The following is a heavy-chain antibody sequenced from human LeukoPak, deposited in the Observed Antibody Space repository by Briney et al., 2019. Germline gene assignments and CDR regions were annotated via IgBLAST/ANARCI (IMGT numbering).Heavy chain of an antibody. CDR1: GGSISDYF. CDR2: IYYSGRT. D-gene: IGHD4-17*01. J-gene: IGHJ4*02. CDR3: ARGQDGYCFDY. Sequence: PSETLSLICSVSGGSISDYFWSWIRQPPGKGLEWIGYIYYSGRTNYSPSLKSRVTISIDASKNQFSLKLSSVTAADTAVYYCARGQDGYCFDYWGQGTLATVSS. V-gene: IGHV4-59*01.